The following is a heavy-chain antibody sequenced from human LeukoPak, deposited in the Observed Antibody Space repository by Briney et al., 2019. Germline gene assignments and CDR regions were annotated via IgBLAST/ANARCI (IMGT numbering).Heavy chain of an antibody. D-gene: IGHD4-17*01. CDR2: IYHSGST. Sequence: SETLSLTCTASGGSISSSSWWSWVRQPPGKGLEWIGEIYHSGSTNYNPSLKSRVTISVDKSKNQFSLKLNFVTAADTALYYCVRDFGDFRSDYWGQGTLVTVSS. V-gene: IGHV4-4*02. CDR3: VRDFGDFRSDY. J-gene: IGHJ4*02. CDR1: GGSISSSSW.